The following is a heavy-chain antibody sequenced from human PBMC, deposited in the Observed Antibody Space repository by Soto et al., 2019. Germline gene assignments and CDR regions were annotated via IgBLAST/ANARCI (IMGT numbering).Heavy chain of an antibody. V-gene: IGHV4-61*01. D-gene: IGHD1-26*01. Sequence: SETLSLTCTVSGCSVSSGSYYWSWIRQPPGKGLEWIGYIYYSGSTNYNPSLKSRVTISVDTSKNQFSLKLSSVTAADTAVYYCARDRGGAWYRGSYFDNWGQGTLVTVSS. J-gene: IGHJ4*02. CDR2: IYYSGST. CDR1: GCSVSSGSYY. CDR3: ARDRGGAWYRGSYFDN.